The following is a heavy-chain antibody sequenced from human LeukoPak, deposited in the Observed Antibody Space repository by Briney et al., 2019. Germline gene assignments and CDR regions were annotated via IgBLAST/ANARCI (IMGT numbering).Heavy chain of an antibody. V-gene: IGHV1-18*01. D-gene: IGHD3-10*01. CDR3: AKDDGSGSRYYYGMDV. CDR1: GYTFTSYG. J-gene: IGHJ6*02. CDR2: ISAYNGNT. Sequence: ASVKVSCKASGYTFTSYGISWVRQAPGQGLEWMGWISAYNGNTNYAQKLQGRVTMTTDTSTSTAYMELRSLRAEDTAVYYCAKDDGSGSRYYYGMDVWGQGTTVTVSS.